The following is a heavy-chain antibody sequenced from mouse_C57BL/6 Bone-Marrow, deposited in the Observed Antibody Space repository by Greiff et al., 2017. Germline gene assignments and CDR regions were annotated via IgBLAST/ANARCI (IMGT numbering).Heavy chain of an antibody. CDR1: GFSLSTSGMG. D-gene: IGHD1-1*01. CDR2: IYWDDDK. V-gene: IGHV8-12*01. Sequence: ESGPGILQSSQTLSLTCSFSGFSLSTSGMGLSWIRQPSGKGLEWLAHIYWDDDKRYTPSLKLRLTISKDTSRNQVFLKITSVDTEDTATYYCASYYYGSSDYAMDKWGQGTSVTVS. CDR3: ASYYYGSSDYAMDK. J-gene: IGHJ4*01.